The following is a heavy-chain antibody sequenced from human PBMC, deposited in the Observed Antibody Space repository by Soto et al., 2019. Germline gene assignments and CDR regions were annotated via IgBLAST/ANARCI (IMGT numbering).Heavy chain of an antibody. CDR1: GFTFTSSA. CDR2: IVVGSGNT. CDR3: AADHGVKQLVFYYYGMDV. Sequence: RASVKVSCKASGFTFTSSAVQWVRQARGQRLEWIGWIVVGSGNTNYAQKFQERVTITRDMSTSTAYMELSSLRSEDTAVYYCAADHGVKQLVFYYYGMDVWGQGTTVTVSS. J-gene: IGHJ6*02. D-gene: IGHD6-13*01. V-gene: IGHV1-58*01.